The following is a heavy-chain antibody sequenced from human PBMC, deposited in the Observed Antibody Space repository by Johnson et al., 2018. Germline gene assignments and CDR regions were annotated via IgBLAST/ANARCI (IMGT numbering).Heavy chain of an antibody. CDR3: ARDHVSRVAFDI. Sequence: VQLLESGGGLVQPGRSMRLSCAASGFTFDDYAMHWVRQAPGKGLEWVSGISWNRGSIGYADSVKGRFTISRDNSKNTLYLQMNSLRAEDTAVYYCARDHVSRVAFDIWGQGTMVTVSS. CDR2: ISWNRGSI. J-gene: IGHJ3*02. V-gene: IGHV3-9*01. CDR1: GFTFDDYA.